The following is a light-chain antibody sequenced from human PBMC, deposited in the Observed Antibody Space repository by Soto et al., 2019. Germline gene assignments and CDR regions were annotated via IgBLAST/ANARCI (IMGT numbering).Light chain of an antibody. J-gene: IGKJ4*01. CDR2: DAS. CDR3: QQRSNWPLT. Sequence: EIVLTQSPATLSLSPGERATLSCRASQSVSSYLAWYQQKPGQAPRRLIYDASNRATGSPARFSGSGSGTDFPLTISILEPEDFAVYYCQQRSNWPLTFGGGTKVEIK. V-gene: IGKV3-11*01. CDR1: QSVSSY.